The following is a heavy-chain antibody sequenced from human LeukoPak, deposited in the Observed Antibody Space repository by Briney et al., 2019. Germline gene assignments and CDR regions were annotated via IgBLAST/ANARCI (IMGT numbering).Heavy chain of an antibody. CDR2: ISGSGGST. J-gene: IGHJ4*02. CDR3: ARVLYDSSGYYYAFDY. V-gene: IGHV3-23*01. Sequence: PGGSLRLSCAASGFTFSSYAMSWVRQAPGKGLEWASAISGSGGSTYYADSVKGRFTISRDNSKNTLYLQMNSLRAEDTAVYYCARVLYDSSGYYYAFDYWGQGTLVTVSS. CDR1: GFTFSSYA. D-gene: IGHD3-22*01.